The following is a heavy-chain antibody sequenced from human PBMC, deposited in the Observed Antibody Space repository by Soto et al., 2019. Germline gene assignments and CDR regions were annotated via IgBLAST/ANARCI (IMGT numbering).Heavy chain of an antibody. Sequence: QLQLQESGPGLVKPSETLSLTCTVSGGSISSSSYYWGWIRQPPGKGLEWIGSIYYSGSTYYNPSLKSRVTMSVDTSKNQFSLKLSSVTAADTAVYYCASVILAGYTTRGWFDPWGQGTLVTVSS. J-gene: IGHJ5*02. CDR1: GGSISSSSYY. CDR2: IYYSGST. V-gene: IGHV4-39*01. D-gene: IGHD3-9*01. CDR3: ASVILAGYTTRGWFDP.